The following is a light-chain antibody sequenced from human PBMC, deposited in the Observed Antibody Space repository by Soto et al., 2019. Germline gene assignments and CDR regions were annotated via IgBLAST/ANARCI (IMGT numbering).Light chain of an antibody. Sequence: QPVLTQPPSVSGAPGQRVIISCTGSSSNIGAGYDVHWYQQLPGTAPKLLIYGNYHRPSGVPDRFSGSKSDTSASLAITGLRAEDEGDYYCQAYDRSLSGFVIFGGGTKLTVL. CDR3: QAYDRSLSGFVI. J-gene: IGLJ2*01. CDR2: GNY. CDR1: SSNIGAGYD. V-gene: IGLV1-40*01.